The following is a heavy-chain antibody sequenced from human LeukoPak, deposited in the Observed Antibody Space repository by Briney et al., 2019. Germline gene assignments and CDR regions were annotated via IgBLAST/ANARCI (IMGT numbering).Heavy chain of an antibody. J-gene: IGHJ5*02. CDR2: ISSSGNKI. V-gene: IGHV3-48*03. Sequence: PGRSLRLSCAASGFPFSSYEMNWVRQAPGKRLQWVSYISSSGNKIYYAASVKGRFTISRDNAKNSLYLQIDSLRAEDTAVYYCARGQRPQYTSTWDNWFDPWGQGTQVTVSS. D-gene: IGHD2-2*01. CDR1: GFPFSSYE. CDR3: ARGQRPQYTSTWDNWFDP.